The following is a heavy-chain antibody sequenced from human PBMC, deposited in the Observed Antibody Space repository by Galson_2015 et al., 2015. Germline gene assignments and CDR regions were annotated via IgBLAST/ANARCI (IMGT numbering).Heavy chain of an antibody. J-gene: IGHJ3*02. CDR3: ARGMGGVGALDAFDI. D-gene: IGHD1-26*01. V-gene: IGHV1-3*01. Sequence: SVKVSCKASGYTFTGYAMHWVRQAPGQRLEWMGWINAGNGNTKYSQKFQGRVTITRDTSASTAYMELSSLRSEDTAVYYCARGMGGVGALDAFDIWGQGTMVTVSS. CDR1: GYTFTGYA. CDR2: INAGNGNT.